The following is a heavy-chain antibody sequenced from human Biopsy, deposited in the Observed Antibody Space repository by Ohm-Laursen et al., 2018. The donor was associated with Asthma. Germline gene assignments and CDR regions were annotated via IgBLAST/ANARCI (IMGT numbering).Heavy chain of an antibody. CDR2: IYSGGTS. J-gene: IGHJ4*02. D-gene: IGHD2-8*02. CDR1: GFTVSRDH. Sequence: SLRLSCAASGFTVSRDHMFWVRQAPGKGLEWVSVIYSGGTSHTADSVRGRFTISRDYSKNTLYLQMHGLRAEDTAVYYCARGDTGGWSQYYFDYWGQGTLVTVSS. V-gene: IGHV3-53*01. CDR3: ARGDTGGWSQYYFDY.